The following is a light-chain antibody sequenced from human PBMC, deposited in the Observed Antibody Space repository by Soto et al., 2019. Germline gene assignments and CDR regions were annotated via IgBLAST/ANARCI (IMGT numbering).Light chain of an antibody. V-gene: IGKV3-20*01. Sequence: EIVLTQSPAALSASLGERATLSCRASQCISTSYSAWYHQKPGQAPILRIYGTSSRGTGIPGRFSGSGSGTDFTLTIPTLEPEDFAVYYCQQYGGSPNTFGLGTKLEIK. CDR2: GTS. J-gene: IGKJ2*01. CDR1: QCISTSY. CDR3: QQYGGSPNT.